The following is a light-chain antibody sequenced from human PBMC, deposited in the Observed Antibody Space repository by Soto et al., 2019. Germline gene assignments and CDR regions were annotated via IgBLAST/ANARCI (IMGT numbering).Light chain of an antibody. J-gene: IGLJ3*02. CDR1: SSDVGGDKY. CDR3: SSYTSSNTLV. V-gene: IGLV2-14*01. Sequence: QPVLTQPASVSGSPGQSITISCTGTSSDVGGDKYVSWYQQHPGKAPKVIIFEVTNRPSGVSDRFSGSKSANTASLTISGLQAEDEADYYCSSYTSSNTLVFGGGTKLTVL. CDR2: EVT.